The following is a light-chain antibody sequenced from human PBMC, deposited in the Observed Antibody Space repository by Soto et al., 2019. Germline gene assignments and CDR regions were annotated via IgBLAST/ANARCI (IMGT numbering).Light chain of an antibody. V-gene: IGKV3-15*01. CDR2: GAS. Sequence: EIVMTQSPATLSVSPGERATLSCRASQSVSSNLAWYQQKPGQAPRLLIYGASTRATGIPARFSGSGSGTEFTLTISSLQSEDFAVYYCQQYNTWPWGTFGQGTKVEIK. J-gene: IGKJ1*01. CDR1: QSVSSN. CDR3: QQYNTWPWGT.